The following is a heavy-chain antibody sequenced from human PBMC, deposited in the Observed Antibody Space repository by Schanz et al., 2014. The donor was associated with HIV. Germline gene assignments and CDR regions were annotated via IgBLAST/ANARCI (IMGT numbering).Heavy chain of an antibody. CDR1: GYTFTGYF. CDR3: ASLVGATGLELDY. V-gene: IGHV1-18*04. J-gene: IGHJ4*02. CDR2: ISAYNGNT. Sequence: QVQLVQSGAEMKKPGASVKVSCKTSGYTFTGYFMHWVRQAPGQGLEWMGWISAYNGNTNYAQKVQGRVTMTTDTSTSTAYMELRSLTSDDTAVYYCASLVGATGLELDYWGQGTLVTVSS. D-gene: IGHD1-26*01.